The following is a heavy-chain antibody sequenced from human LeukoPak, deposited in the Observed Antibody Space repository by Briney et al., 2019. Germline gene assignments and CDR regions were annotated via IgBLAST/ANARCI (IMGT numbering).Heavy chain of an antibody. D-gene: IGHD1-14*01. J-gene: IGHJ4*02. CDR1: GYTFTSYY. CDR2: INPHSGDT. V-gene: IGHV1-2*02. CDR3: ARDLIPDAPNGYFDF. Sequence: ASVKVSCKASGYTFTSYYMHWVRQAPGQGLEWMGWINPHSGDTKYAQKFQGRVSMTRDTSMSTVYMELSSLSSDDTAVYYCARDLIPDAPNGYFDFWGQGTLVTVSS.